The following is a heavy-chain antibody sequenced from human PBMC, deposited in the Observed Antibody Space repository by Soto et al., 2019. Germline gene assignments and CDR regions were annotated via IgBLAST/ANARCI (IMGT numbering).Heavy chain of an antibody. Sequence: GASVKVSCKASGYTFTSYAMHWVRQAPGQRLEWMGWINAGSGNTKYSQKFQGRVTITRDTSASTAYMELSSLRSEDTAVYYCARAGSEYYYDSSGYYYVYWGQGTLVTVSS. V-gene: IGHV1-3*01. CDR1: GYTFTSYA. D-gene: IGHD3-22*01. CDR2: INAGSGNT. CDR3: ARAGSEYYYDSSGYYYVY. J-gene: IGHJ4*02.